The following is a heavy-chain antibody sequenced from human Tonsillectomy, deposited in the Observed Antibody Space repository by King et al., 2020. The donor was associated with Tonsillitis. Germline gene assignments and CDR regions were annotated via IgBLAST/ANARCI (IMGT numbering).Heavy chain of an antibody. J-gene: IGHJ4*02. D-gene: IGHD6-19*01. V-gene: IGHV4-34*01. CDR1: GGSFSGYY. Sequence: QVQLQQWGAGLLKPSETLSLTCAVYGGSFSGYYWSWIRQPPGKGLEWIGEINHSGSTNYNPSLKSRVTISVDTSKNQFSLKLSSVTAADTAVYYCARGRSWYSSGWAPFDYWGQGTLVTVSS. CDR2: INHSGST. CDR3: ARGRSWYSSGWAPFDY.